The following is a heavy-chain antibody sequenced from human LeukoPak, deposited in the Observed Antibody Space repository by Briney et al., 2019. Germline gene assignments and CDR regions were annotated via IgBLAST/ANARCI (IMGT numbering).Heavy chain of an antibody. Sequence: GGSLRLSCAASGFTFDDYTMHWVRQAPGKGLEWVSLISWDGSSTYYVDSVKGRFTISRDNAKNSLYLQMNSLRAEDTAVYYCARVSYDFWSGPHSNWFDPWGQGTLVTVSS. CDR3: ARVSYDFWSGPHSNWFDP. J-gene: IGHJ5*02. D-gene: IGHD3-3*01. CDR1: GFTFDDYT. V-gene: IGHV3-43*01. CDR2: ISWDGSST.